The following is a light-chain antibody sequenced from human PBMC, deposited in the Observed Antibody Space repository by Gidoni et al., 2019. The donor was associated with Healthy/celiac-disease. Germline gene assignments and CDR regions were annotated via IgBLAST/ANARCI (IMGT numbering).Light chain of an antibody. J-gene: IGKJ4*01. CDR3: QQRSNGPLLT. CDR2: DAS. CDR1: QSVSSY. V-gene: IGKV3-11*01. Sequence: EIVLTQSPATLSLSPGERATLSCRASQSVSSYLAWYQQKPGQAPRPLIYDASNRATGIPARFSGSGSGTDFTLTISSLEPEDFAVYYCQQRSNGPLLTFXGXTKVEIK.